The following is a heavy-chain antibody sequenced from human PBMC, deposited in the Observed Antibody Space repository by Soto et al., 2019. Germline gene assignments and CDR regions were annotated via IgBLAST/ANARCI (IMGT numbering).Heavy chain of an antibody. CDR3: ARGGSNDWQVAFDI. J-gene: IGHJ3*02. CDR2: INHSGSN. D-gene: IGHD3-9*01. Sequence: PSETLSLTCAVSGGSISRSNWWTWVRQSPGRGLEWIGEINHSGSNNYSPSLKSRVTMSLDTSKNQFSLKLTSVTAADTAVYYCARGGSNDWQVAFDIWGQGTMVTVSS. V-gene: IGHV4-4*02. CDR1: GGSISRSNW.